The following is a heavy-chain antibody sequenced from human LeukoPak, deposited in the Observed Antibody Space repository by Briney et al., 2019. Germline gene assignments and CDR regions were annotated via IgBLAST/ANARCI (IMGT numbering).Heavy chain of an antibody. CDR3: ANGAGGNAFAL. CDR1: GFTFSDYY. D-gene: IGHD6-19*01. Sequence: KPGGSLRLSCAASGFTFSDYYMSWIRQAPGKGLEWVSYISSSSSYTNHADSVKGRFTISRDNAKNSLYLQMNSLRAEDTAVYYCANGAGGNAFALWGPGTMVIVSS. V-gene: IGHV3-11*03. CDR2: ISSSSSYT. J-gene: IGHJ3*01.